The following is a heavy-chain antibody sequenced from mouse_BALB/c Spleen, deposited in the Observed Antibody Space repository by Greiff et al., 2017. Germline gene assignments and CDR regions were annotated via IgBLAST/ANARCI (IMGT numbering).Heavy chain of an antibody. CDR1: GYSFTSYW. CDR3: ARRGGNYAMDY. Sequence: VQRVESGPQLVRPGASVKISCKASGYSFTSYWMHWVKQRPGQGLEWIGMIDPSDSETRLNQKFKDKATLTVDKSSSTAYMQLSSPTSEDSAVYYCARRGGNYAMDYWGQGTSVTVSS. V-gene: IGHV1S126*01. CDR2: IDPSDSET. J-gene: IGHJ4*01.